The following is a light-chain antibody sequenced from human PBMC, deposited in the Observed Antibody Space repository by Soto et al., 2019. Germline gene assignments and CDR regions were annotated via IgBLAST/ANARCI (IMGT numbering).Light chain of an antibody. V-gene: IGKV1-6*01. CDR3: IHDFISPPT. CDR2: ATS. Sequence: AIQMTQSPSSLSASLGDRVTITCRASQGIRGDLGWYQQKPGKAPKLLISATSTLQSGVPSRFSGRGSGTNFTLTISSLQPEDFATYYCIHDFISPPTVDQGTKVEL. CDR1: QGIRGD. J-gene: IGKJ1*01.